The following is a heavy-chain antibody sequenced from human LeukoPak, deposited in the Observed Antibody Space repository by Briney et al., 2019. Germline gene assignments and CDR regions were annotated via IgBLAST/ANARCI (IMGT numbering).Heavy chain of an antibody. D-gene: IGHD3-10*01. CDR1: GFTFSSYA. Sequence: GGSLRLSCAASGFTFSSYAMSWVRQAPGKGLEWVSAISGSGGSTYYADSVKGRFTISRDNSKNTLYLQMNSLRAEDTAVYYCARGAITMVRGVIIKGYYFDYWGQGTLVTVSS. V-gene: IGHV3-23*01. CDR2: ISGSGGST. CDR3: ARGAITMVRGVIIKGYYFDY. J-gene: IGHJ4*02.